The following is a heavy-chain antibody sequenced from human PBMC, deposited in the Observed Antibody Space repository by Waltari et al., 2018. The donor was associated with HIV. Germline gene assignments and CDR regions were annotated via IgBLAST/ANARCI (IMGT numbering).Heavy chain of an antibody. Sequence: QLQLQESGPGLVQPSETLSPTCTVSGGSITSSSYYWVCIRQPPGKGLEWIGNIYYSGSAYYNSSLKSRVTISVDMSKNQFSLKLNSVTAADTAVYYCARDRYYYARTGSPDYWGQGTLVTVSS. V-gene: IGHV4-39*02. D-gene: IGHD3-22*01. CDR1: GGSITSSSYY. CDR3: ARDRYYYARTGSPDY. J-gene: IGHJ4*02. CDR2: IYYSGSA.